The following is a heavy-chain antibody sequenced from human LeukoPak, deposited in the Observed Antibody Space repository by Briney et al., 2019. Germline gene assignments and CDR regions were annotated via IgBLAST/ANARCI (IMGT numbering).Heavy chain of an antibody. J-gene: IGHJ5*02. CDR2: IWPGGSDK. CDR1: GFTFSDYW. D-gene: IGHD3-10*01. V-gene: IGHV3-7*01. CDR3: GRWGVNAGLDR. Sequence: PGGSLRLSCAASGFTFSDYWMAWVRQAPGKGLEWVANIWPGGSDKYHVDSVRRPFNISRDKAQYSLNLELNSPQARDLGVFYCGRWGVNAGLDRWGQGTLVIVSS.